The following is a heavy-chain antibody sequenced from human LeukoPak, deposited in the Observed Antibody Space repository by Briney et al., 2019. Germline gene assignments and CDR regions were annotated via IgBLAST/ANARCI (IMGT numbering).Heavy chain of an antibody. CDR1: GGSISSYY. D-gene: IGHD4-11*01. J-gene: IGHJ5*02. V-gene: IGHV4-59*01. CDR2: IYYSGST. Sequence: SETLSLTCTVSGGSISSYYWSWSRQPPGKGLEWIGYIYYSGSTNYNPSLKSRDTISVDTSKNQFSLKLSSVTAADTAAYYCARVRIPATTCWFDPWGQGTLVTVSS. CDR3: ARVRIPATTCWFDP.